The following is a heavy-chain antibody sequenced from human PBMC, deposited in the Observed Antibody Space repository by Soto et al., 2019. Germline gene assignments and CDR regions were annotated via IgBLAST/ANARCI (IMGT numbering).Heavy chain of an antibody. J-gene: IGHJ4*02. D-gene: IGHD2-15*01. CDR3: AKDRGVEATTRFCDY. CDR2: ISYDGRNK. CDR1: GFTFSSYG. Sequence: QVQLVESGGGVVQPGRSLRLSCAASGFTFSSYGMHWVRQAPGKGLEWVAVISYDGRNKNYADSVKGRFTISRDNSKNTLYLQMNSLRAEDTAVYYCAKDRGVEATTRFCDYWGQGTLVTVSS. V-gene: IGHV3-30*18.